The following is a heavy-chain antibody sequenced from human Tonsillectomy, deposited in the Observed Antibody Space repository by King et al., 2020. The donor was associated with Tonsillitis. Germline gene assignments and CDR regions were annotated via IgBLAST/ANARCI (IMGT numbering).Heavy chain of an antibody. Sequence: QLVQSGAEVKKPGASVKVSCKVSGYTFTELSMHWVRQAPGKGLEWMGGFDREDGERIYVQKFQGRVTMTEDTSTDTAYIELSSLRSEDTAVYYCATGSTAAGLYWGQGTLVTVSS. V-gene: IGHV1-24*01. CDR3: ATGSTAAGLY. CDR1: GYTFTELS. D-gene: IGHD2-2*01. CDR2: FDREDGER. J-gene: IGHJ4*02.